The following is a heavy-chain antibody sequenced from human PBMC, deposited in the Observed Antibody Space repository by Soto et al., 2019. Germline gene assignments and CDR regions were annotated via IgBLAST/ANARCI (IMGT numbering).Heavy chain of an antibody. CDR2: IKSKTDGGTT. Sequence: PGGSLRLSCAASGFTFSNAWMSWVRQAPGKGLEWVGRIKSKTDGGTTDYAASVKGRFTISRDDSKNTLYLQMNSLKTEDTAVYYCTTDNPCSGGSCYPDPFWDIWGQGTMVTVSS. CDR1: GFTFSNAW. J-gene: IGHJ3*02. CDR3: TTDNPCSGGSCYPDPFWDI. V-gene: IGHV3-15*01. D-gene: IGHD2-15*01.